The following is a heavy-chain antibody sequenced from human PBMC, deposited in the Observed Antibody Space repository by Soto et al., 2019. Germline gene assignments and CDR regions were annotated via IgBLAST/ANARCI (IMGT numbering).Heavy chain of an antibody. Sequence: ASVKVSCKASGYTFTSYDINWLRQSTGQGLEWMGWMNPNSGNTGYGQKFQGRVTMTRNTSISTAYMELSSLRSEDTAVYYCARSILWSTGFDYWGQGTLVTVSS. V-gene: IGHV1-8*01. J-gene: IGHJ4*02. CDR3: ARSILWSTGFDY. D-gene: IGHD2-21*01. CDR2: MNPNSGNT. CDR1: GYTFTSYD.